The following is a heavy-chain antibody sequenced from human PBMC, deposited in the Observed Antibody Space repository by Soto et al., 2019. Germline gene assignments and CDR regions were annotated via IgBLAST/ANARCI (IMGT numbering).Heavy chain of an antibody. D-gene: IGHD5-12*01. V-gene: IGHV3-74*01. Sequence: EVQLVESGGGLVQPGGSLRLSCAASGFTFSSYWMHWVRQAPGKGLVWVSRINSDGSSTSYADSVKGRFTISRDNAKNTLYLQMNSLRAEDTAVYYCARDGYTLFLVANYNWFDPWGQGTLVTVSS. CDR3: ARDGYTLFLVANYNWFDP. CDR2: INSDGSST. J-gene: IGHJ5*02. CDR1: GFTFSSYW.